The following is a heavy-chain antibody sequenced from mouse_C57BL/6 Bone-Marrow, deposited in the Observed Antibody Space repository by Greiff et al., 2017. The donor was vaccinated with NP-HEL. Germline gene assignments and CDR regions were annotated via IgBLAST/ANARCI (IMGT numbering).Heavy chain of an antibody. CDR3: ARNWVTTVVGDYFDY. V-gene: IGHV2-2*01. D-gene: IGHD1-1*01. Sequence: VKLMESGPGLVQPSQSLSITCTVSGFSLTSYGVHWVRQSPGKGLEWLGVIWSGGSTDYNAAFISRLSISKDNSKSQVFFKMNSLQADDTAIYYCARNWVTTVVGDYFDYWGQGTTLTVSS. J-gene: IGHJ2*01. CDR1: GFSLTSYG. CDR2: IWSGGST.